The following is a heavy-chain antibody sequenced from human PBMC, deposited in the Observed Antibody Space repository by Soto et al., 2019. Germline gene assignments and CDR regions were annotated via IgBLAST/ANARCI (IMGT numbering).Heavy chain of an antibody. CDR2: LHSGGDT. CDR3: ACDGPYYYASRMDV. Sequence: EVQLVESGGGLVQPGGSLRLSCAASGIPVSSNYMTWVRQAPGKGLEWVSVLHSGGDTYYANSVKGRFTISRHDSTNTLFLQMNSLTPEDTAVYYCACDGPYYYASRMDVWGQGTTVTVSS. V-gene: IGHV3-53*04. J-gene: IGHJ6*02. D-gene: IGHD3-10*01. CDR1: GIPVSSNY.